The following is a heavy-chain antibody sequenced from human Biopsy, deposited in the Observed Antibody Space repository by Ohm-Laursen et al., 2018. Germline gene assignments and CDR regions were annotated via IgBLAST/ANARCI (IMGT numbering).Heavy chain of an antibody. CDR1: GFTFHTYA. V-gene: IGHV3-23*01. CDR3: AKDRYNYTPIGGFSMDV. D-gene: IGHD5-18*01. Sequence: SLRLSCTAPGFTFHTYAMNWVRQAPGKGLEWVAHIDVSDYNTYYADSVKGRFTISRDNSRDTLYLQMSSLRAEDTAVYYCAKDRYNYTPIGGFSMDVWGQGTTVTVSS. CDR2: IDVSDYNT. J-gene: IGHJ6*02.